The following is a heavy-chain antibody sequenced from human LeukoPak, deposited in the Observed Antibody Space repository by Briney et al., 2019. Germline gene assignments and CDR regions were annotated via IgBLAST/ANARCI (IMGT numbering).Heavy chain of an antibody. CDR1: GGSISSNY. CDR2: IYYSGST. V-gene: IGHV4-59*08. J-gene: IGHJ6*03. CDR3: ARRGYSSSWNYYYMDV. Sequence: SETLSLSCTVSGGSISSNYWNWIRQPPGKGLEWIGYIYYSGSTNYNPSLKSRVTISVDTSKNQCSLKLSSVIAADTAVYYCARRGYSSSWNYYYMDVWGKGTTVTVSS. D-gene: IGHD6-13*01.